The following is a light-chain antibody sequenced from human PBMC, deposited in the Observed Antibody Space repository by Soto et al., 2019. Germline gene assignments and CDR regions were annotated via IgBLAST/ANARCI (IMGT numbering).Light chain of an antibody. J-gene: IGLJ1*01. CDR3: SSYRSSSTLYV. CDR1: SRDVGGYIY. V-gene: IGLV2-14*01. CDR2: DVS. Sequence: QSVLTQPASVSGSPGQSITISCTGTSRDVGGYIYVSWYQQHPGKAPKLMIFDVSNRPSGVSIRFSGSKSGNTASLTISGLQAEDEADYYCSSYRSSSTLYVFGTGTKVTVL.